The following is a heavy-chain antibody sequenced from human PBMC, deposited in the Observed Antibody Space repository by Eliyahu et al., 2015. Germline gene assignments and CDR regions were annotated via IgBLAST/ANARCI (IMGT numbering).Heavy chain of an antibody. CDR1: GFTFGXYA. V-gene: IGHV3-9*01. CDR3: VKDASGSYYTPRADYYYGMDV. CDR2: ISWNSGTL. Sequence: EVQLVESGGGLLQPGRSLRLSCAASGFTFGXYAMHWXRQGPGXGPGWVSGISWNSGTLGYGDSVKGRFTISRDNAKNSLYLQMNSLRVEDTALYYCVKDASGSYYTPRADYYYGMDVWGQGTTVTVSS. D-gene: IGHD3-10*01. J-gene: IGHJ6*02.